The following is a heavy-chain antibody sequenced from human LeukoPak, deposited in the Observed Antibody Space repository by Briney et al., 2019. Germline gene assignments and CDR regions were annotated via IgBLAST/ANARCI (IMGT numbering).Heavy chain of an antibody. Sequence: SETLSLTCPLSGGSINSYYWNWIRQPPGKGLEWIGYIYYSGGTNYNPSLKSRVTIAVDTSKNQFSLKLSSVTAADPAVYYCARRAAAVGTYYMDVWGKGTTVTASS. D-gene: IGHD6-13*01. CDR3: ARRAAAVGTYYMDV. CDR1: GGSINSYY. CDR2: IYYSGGT. J-gene: IGHJ6*03. V-gene: IGHV4-59*01.